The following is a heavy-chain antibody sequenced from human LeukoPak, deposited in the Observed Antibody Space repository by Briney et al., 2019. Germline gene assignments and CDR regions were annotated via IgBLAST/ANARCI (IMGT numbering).Heavy chain of an antibody. CDR3: ARVGNLDAFDI. CDR1: GGSFSGYY. Sequence: SETLSLTCAVYGGSFSGYYWSWIRQPPGKGLEWIGEINHSGSTNYNPSLKSRVTILVDTSKNQFSLKLSSVTAADTAVYYCARVGNLDAFDIWGQGTMVTVSS. V-gene: IGHV4-34*01. D-gene: IGHD4-23*01. J-gene: IGHJ3*02. CDR2: INHSGST.